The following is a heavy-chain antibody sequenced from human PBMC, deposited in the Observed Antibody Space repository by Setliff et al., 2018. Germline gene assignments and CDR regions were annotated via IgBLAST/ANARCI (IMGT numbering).Heavy chain of an antibody. Sequence: ASVKVSCKASGYTFTSYGISWVRQAPGQGLEWMGWINAGNGNTKYSQKFQGRVTITRDTSASTAYMELSSLRSEDTAVYYCAGSITMVRGGGMDVWGQGTTVTVSS. V-gene: IGHV1-3*01. CDR3: AGSITMVRGGGMDV. J-gene: IGHJ6*02. D-gene: IGHD3-10*01. CDR2: INAGNGNT. CDR1: GYTFTSYG.